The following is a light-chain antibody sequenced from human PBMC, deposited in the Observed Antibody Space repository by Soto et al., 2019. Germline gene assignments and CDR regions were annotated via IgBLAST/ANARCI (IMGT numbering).Light chain of an antibody. CDR2: DVS. CDR1: NNDVGAYNY. CDR3: SSYTSATTYV. Sequence: QSVLTQPASVSGSPGQSITISCTGTNNDVGAYNYDSWYQQYPGEAPKVIIYDVSHRPAGVSNRFSGSKSGNTASLTISGLQTQDEADYYCSSYTSATTYVFGTGTRSPS. J-gene: IGLJ1*01. V-gene: IGLV2-14*01.